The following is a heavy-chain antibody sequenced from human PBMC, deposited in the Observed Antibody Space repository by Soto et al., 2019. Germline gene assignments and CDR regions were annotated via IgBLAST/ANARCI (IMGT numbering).Heavy chain of an antibody. D-gene: IGHD3-22*01. J-gene: IGHJ4*02. CDR1: GYSFAGYW. V-gene: IGHV5-10-1*01. CDR3: ARQIYDSDTGPNFQYYFDS. CDR2: IDPDSQT. Sequence: PGESLKISCNGSGYSFAGYWITWVRQKPGKGLEWMGRIDPDSQTYYSPSFRGHATISATKSITTVFLQWSSLRASDTAMYYCARQIYDSDTGPNFQYYFDSWGQGTLVTVSA.